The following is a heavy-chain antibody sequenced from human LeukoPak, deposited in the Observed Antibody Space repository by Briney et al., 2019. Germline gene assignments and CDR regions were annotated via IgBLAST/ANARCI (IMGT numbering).Heavy chain of an antibody. CDR3: ASDSEEGYFDY. Sequence: GGSLRLSCAASRFAFSRYAIHWVRQAPGKGLEWVAVIWYDGSNKYYADSVKGRFTISRDNSKNTLYLQMNSLRAEDTAVYYCASDSEEGYFDYWGQGTLVTVSS. J-gene: IGHJ4*02. V-gene: IGHV3-33*08. CDR2: IWYDGSNK. D-gene: IGHD1-26*01. CDR1: RFAFSRYA.